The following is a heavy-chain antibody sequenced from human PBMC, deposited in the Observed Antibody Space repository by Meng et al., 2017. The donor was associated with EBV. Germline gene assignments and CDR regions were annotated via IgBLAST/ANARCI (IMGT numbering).Heavy chain of an antibody. CDR2: LIPMSGAP. CDR1: GGPFRSDA. Sequence: QGQVAQSGAEVKRPGSSVKISCKTSGGPFRSDAVSWVRQGPGQGLEWLGGLIPMSGAPHYAQKFQDRVTITADEYTRTHYMELSSLRSDDTAMYYCASESGRGFTPDFWGQGTLVTVSS. V-gene: IGHV1-69*01. CDR3: ASESGRGFTPDF. D-gene: IGHD3-10*01. J-gene: IGHJ4*02.